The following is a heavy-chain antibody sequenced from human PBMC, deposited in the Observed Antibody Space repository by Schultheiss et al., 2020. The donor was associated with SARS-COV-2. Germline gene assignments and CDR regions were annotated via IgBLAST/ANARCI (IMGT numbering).Heavy chain of an antibody. CDR3: ARVTSLKHIVVVTATAPYYYYYGMDV. Sequence: SETLSLTCAISGDSVSSNSAAWNWIRQSPSRGLEWLGRTYYRSKWYNDYAVSVKSRITINPDTSKNQFSLQLNSVTPEDTAVYYCARVTSLKHIVVVTATAPYYYYYGMDVWGQGTTVTVSS. J-gene: IGHJ6*02. CDR2: TYYRSKWYN. CDR1: GDSVSSNSAA. D-gene: IGHD2-21*02. V-gene: IGHV6-1*01.